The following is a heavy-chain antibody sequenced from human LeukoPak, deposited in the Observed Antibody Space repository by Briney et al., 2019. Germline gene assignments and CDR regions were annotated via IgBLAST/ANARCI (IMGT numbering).Heavy chain of an antibody. CDR2: IYHSGST. D-gene: IGHD1-14*01. CDR1: GYSISSAYY. V-gene: IGHV4-38-2*02. Sequence: PSETLSLTCTVSGYSISSAYYWGWIRQPPGKGLEWIGSIYHSGSTNYNPSLKSRVTMSVDTSKNQFSLKLSSVTAADTAVYYCARASEDYYYYYMDVWGKGTTVTISS. J-gene: IGHJ6*03. CDR3: ARASEDYYYYYMDV.